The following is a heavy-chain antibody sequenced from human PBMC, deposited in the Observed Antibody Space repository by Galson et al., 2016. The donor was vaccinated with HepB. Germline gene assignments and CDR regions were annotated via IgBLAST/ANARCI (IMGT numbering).Heavy chain of an antibody. Sequence: SVKVSCKASGYTFSTYAMNWVRQAPGQGLEWMGWINTNTGDPTYAQGLTRRFVFSLDTSVSTAYLQISSLQAEDTAVYYCARPPIEMVRGVIITPDAFDIWGQGTMVTVSS. CDR2: INTNTGDP. CDR1: GYTFSTYA. D-gene: IGHD3-10*01. CDR3: ARPPIEMVRGVIITPDAFDI. J-gene: IGHJ3*02. V-gene: IGHV7-4-1*02.